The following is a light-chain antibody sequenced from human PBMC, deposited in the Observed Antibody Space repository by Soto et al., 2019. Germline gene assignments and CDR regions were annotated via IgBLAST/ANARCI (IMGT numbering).Light chain of an antibody. CDR2: KAS. V-gene: IGKV1-5*03. CDR1: QTISSS. CDR3: QQDDSYSPYT. J-gene: IGKJ2*01. Sequence: DIQMTQFPPTLSASIGARVTITCRASQTISSSLAWYQQKPGKAPKLLIHKASTLETGVTSRFSGSGSGTEVTITISSLQPDDFATYSGQQDDSYSPYTFGQGTRLE.